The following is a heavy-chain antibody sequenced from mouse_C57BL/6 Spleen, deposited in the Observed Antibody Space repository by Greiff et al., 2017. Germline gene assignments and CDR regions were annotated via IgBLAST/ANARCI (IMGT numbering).Heavy chain of an antibody. CDR1: GFTFSSYT. Sequence: EVKLMESGGGLVKPGGSLKLSCAASGFTFSSYTMSWVRQTPEKRLEWVATISGGGGNTYYPDSVKGRFTISRDNAKNTLYLQMSSLRSEDTALYYCARHEDYDPFAYWGQGTLVTVSA. D-gene: IGHD2-4*01. CDR3: ARHEDYDPFAY. V-gene: IGHV5-9*01. CDR2: ISGGGGNT. J-gene: IGHJ3*01.